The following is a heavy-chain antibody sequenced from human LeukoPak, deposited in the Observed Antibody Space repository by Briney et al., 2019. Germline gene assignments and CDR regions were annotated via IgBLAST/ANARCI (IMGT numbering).Heavy chain of an antibody. J-gene: IGHJ5*02. D-gene: IGHD6-13*01. V-gene: IGHV4-4*07. Sequence: SETLSLTCSVSGVSISSYYWSWIRQSAGKGLEWIGRMYTRGSTDYNPSLKSRVTMSVDTSKNQFSLKLTSVTAADTAVYYCARKGYSISWYSPWGQGTLVTVSS. CDR1: GVSISSYY. CDR3: ARKGYSISWYSP. CDR2: MYTRGST.